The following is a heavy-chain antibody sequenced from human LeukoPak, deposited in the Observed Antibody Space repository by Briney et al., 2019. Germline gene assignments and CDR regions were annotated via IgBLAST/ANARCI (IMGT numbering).Heavy chain of an antibody. J-gene: IGHJ5*02. CDR3: ARGLIAAAGYNWFDP. CDR1: GGSFSGYY. CDR2: INHSGST. V-gene: IGHV4-34*01. Sequence: SETLSLTCAVYGGSFSGYYWSWLRQPPGKGLEWIGEINHSGSTNYNPSLKSRVTISVDTSKNQFSLKLSAVTAADTAVYYCARGLIAAAGYNWFDPWGQGTLVTVSS. D-gene: IGHD6-13*01.